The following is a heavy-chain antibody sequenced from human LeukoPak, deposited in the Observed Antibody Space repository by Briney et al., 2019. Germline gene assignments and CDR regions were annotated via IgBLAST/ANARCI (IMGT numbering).Heavy chain of an antibody. J-gene: IGHJ4*02. CDR3: ARGPGIAAAGRFDY. Sequence: ASVKVSCKASGGTFSSYAISWVRQAPGQGLEWMGGIIPIFGTANYAQKFQGRVTITADESTSTAYTELSSLRSEDTAVYYCARGPGIAAAGRFDYWGQGTLVTVSS. V-gene: IGHV1-69*13. CDR2: IIPIFGTA. D-gene: IGHD6-25*01. CDR1: GGTFSSYA.